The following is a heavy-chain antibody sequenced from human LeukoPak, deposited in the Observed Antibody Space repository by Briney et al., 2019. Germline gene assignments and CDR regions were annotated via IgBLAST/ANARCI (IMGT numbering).Heavy chain of an antibody. CDR1: GLTFSSYG. J-gene: IGHJ3*02. CDR3: AGGGAGAFDI. V-gene: IGHV3-33*01. CDR2: IWYDGSNK. Sequence: GGSLRLSCAASGLTFSSYGMHWVRQAPGKGLEWVAVIWYDGSNKYYADSVKGRFTISRDNSKNTLYLQMNSLRVEDTAVYYCAGGGAGAFDIWGQGTLVTVSS.